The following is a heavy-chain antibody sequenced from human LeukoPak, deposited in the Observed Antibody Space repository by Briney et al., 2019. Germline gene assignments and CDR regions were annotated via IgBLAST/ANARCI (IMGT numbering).Heavy chain of an antibody. J-gene: IGHJ4*02. V-gene: IGHV1-69*13. CDR2: IIPIFGTA. Sequence: SVKVSCKASGGTFGSYAISWVRQAPGQGLEWMGGIIPIFGTANYAQKFQGRVTITADESTSTAYMELSSLRSEDTAVYYCALGKGYCSGGSCYSFDYWGQGTLVTVSS. D-gene: IGHD2-15*01. CDR3: ALGKGYCSGGSCYSFDY. CDR1: GGTFGSYA.